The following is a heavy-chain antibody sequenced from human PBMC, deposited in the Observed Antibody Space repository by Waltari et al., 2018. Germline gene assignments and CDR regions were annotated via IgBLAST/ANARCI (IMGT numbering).Heavy chain of an antibody. D-gene: IGHD5-12*01. V-gene: IGHV1-69-2*01. CDR1: GYTFTDYY. J-gene: IGHJ4*02. CDR3: VTVNIDKGWLTFDY. CDR2: VDPEDGET. Sequence: EVQLVQSGAEVKKPGATVKISCKASGYTFTDYYMHWVQQAPGKGLEWMGRVDPEDGETIYAEKFQGRVTITADTSTDTAYMELSSLRSEDTAVYYCVTVNIDKGWLTFDYWGQGTLVTVSS.